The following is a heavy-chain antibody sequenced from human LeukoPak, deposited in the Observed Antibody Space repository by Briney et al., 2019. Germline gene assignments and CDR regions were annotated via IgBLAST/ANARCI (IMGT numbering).Heavy chain of an antibody. V-gene: IGHV3-30*18. CDR2: ISYDGSNK. CDR1: GFTFSSYG. CDR3: AKPLGYCSGGSCWVDFQH. J-gene: IGHJ1*01. D-gene: IGHD2-15*01. Sequence: GRSLRLSCAASGFTFSSYGMHWVRQAPGKGLEWVAVISYDGSNKYYADSVKGRFTISRDNSKNTLYLQMNSLRAEDTAVYYCAKPLGYCSGGSCWVDFQHWGQGTLVTVSS.